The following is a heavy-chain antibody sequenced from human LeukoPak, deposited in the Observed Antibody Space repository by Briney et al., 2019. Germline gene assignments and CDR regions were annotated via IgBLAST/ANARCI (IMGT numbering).Heavy chain of an antibody. CDR2: ISWNTGII. Sequence: GGSLRPSCAASGFTFDDYAMHWVRQSPGKGLEWVSGISWNTGIIGYADSVKGRFTISRDNAKNSLYLQMNSLRGEDTAFYYCTRGATVTTAYGFDPWGQGTLVTVSS. J-gene: IGHJ5*02. D-gene: IGHD4-17*01. CDR3: TRGATVTTAYGFDP. CDR1: GFTFDDYA. V-gene: IGHV3-9*01.